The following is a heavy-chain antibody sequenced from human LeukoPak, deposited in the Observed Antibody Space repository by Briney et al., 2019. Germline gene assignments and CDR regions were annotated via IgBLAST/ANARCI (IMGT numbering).Heavy chain of an antibody. Sequence: ASVNVSCKVSGYTLTELSMHWVRQAPGKGVEWMGGFDPEDGETIYAQKFQGRVTMTEDTSTDTAYMELSSLRSEDTAVYYCATDLKGAAATPTVFDYWGQGTLVTVSS. CDR2: FDPEDGET. D-gene: IGHD6-13*01. CDR1: GYTLTELS. CDR3: ATDLKGAAATPTVFDY. J-gene: IGHJ4*02. V-gene: IGHV1-24*01.